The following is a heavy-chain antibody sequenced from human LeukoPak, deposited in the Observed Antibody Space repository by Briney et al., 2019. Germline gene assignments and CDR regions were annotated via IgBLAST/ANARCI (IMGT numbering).Heavy chain of an antibody. V-gene: IGHV3-23*01. Sequence: GGSLGLSCAASGFTFSSYAMSWVRQAPGKGLEWVSTISGSGGSTYYADSVKGRFTTSRDNSKNTLYLQVNSLRAEDTAVYYCAKRTAAVPYFYYGMDIWGQGTTVTVSS. J-gene: IGHJ6*02. CDR1: GFTFSSYA. CDR2: ISGSGGST. D-gene: IGHD6-13*01. CDR3: AKRTAAVPYFYYGMDI.